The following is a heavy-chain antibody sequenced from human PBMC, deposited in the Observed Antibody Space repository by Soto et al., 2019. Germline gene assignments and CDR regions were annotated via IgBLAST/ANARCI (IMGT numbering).Heavy chain of an antibody. Sequence: SETLSLTYVVSGGSFSGYSWSWIRQPPGKGLEWIGEINHSGRTKYNPSLKSRVTTSVDTSKNQSSLKLNSVTAADTAVYYCASPNDAFDIWGQGTMVTVSS. CDR1: GGSFSGYS. CDR3: ASPNDAFDI. CDR2: INHSGRT. J-gene: IGHJ3*02. V-gene: IGHV4-34*01.